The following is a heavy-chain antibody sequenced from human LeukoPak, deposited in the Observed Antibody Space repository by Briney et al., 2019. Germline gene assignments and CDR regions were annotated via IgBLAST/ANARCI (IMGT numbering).Heavy chain of an antibody. Sequence: SETLSLTCAVYGGSFSGYYWTWIRQPPGKGLEWIGEINHSGDTNYNPSLKSRTTISVDTSKNQFSLKLGFVTAADTAVYYCARLGRGLLTDPGTDYWGQGTLVIVSS. V-gene: IGHV4-34*01. CDR3: ARLGRGLLTDPGTDY. D-gene: IGHD3-9*01. J-gene: IGHJ4*02. CDR1: GGSFSGYY. CDR2: INHSGDT.